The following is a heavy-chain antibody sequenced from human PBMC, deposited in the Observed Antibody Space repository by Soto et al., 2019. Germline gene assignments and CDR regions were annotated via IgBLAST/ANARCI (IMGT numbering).Heavy chain of an antibody. Sequence: SETLSLTCAVSGDSIIRGAYYWSWIRQHPGKGLEWIGYIYYSGSTYYNPSLKSRVTISVDTSKNQFSLKLSSVTAADTAVYYCARIGYCSSTSCLPGAFDIWGQGTMVT. CDR1: GDSIIRGAYY. J-gene: IGHJ3*02. CDR2: IYYSGST. D-gene: IGHD2-2*03. CDR3: ARIGYCSSTSCLPGAFDI. V-gene: IGHV4-31*11.